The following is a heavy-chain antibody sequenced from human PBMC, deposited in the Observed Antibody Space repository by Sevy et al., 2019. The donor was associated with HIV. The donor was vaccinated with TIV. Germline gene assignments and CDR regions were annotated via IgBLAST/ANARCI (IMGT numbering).Heavy chain of an antibody. Sequence: GGSLRLSCAASGFTFSSYWMSWVRQAPGKGLEWVANIKQDGSEKYYVDSVKGRFTISRDNAKNSLNLQMNSLRAEDTAVYYCARGGYYYDSSGYSGVAFDIWGQGTMVTVSS. CDR3: ARGGYYYDSSGYSGVAFDI. D-gene: IGHD3-22*01. J-gene: IGHJ3*02. V-gene: IGHV3-7*03. CDR2: IKQDGSEK. CDR1: GFTFSSYW.